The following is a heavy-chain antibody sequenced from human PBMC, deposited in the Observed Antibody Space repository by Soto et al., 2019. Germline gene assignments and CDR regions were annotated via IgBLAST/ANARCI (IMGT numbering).Heavy chain of an antibody. J-gene: IGHJ5*02. CDR3: ARGVGSGSYYNRVVKWFDP. D-gene: IGHD3-10*01. V-gene: IGHV4-4*02. Sequence: SETLSLTCAVSSGSISSSNWWSWVRQPPGKGLEWIGEIYHSGSTNYNPSLKSRVTISVDKSKNQFSLKLSSVTAADTAVYYCARGVGSGSYYNRVVKWFDPWGQGTLVTVSS. CDR2: IYHSGST. CDR1: SGSISSSNW.